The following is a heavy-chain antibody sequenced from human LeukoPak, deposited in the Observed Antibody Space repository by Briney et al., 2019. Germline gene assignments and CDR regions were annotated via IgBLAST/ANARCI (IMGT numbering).Heavy chain of an antibody. Sequence: GGSLRLSCAASGFTFSTCSMNWVRQAPGKGLEWVSSISRSSTNIYYAVSVKGRFTISRDNAKNSLYLQMNSLRAEDTAVYYCARDIPDYWGQGTLVTVSS. CDR2: ISRSSTNI. CDR1: GFTFSTCS. CDR3: ARDIPDY. V-gene: IGHV3-21*01. J-gene: IGHJ4*02.